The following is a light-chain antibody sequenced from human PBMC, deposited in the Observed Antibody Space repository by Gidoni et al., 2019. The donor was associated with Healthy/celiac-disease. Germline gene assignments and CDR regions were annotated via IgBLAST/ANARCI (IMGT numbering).Light chain of an antibody. CDR3: MQALQTPLYT. V-gene: IGKV2-28*01. CDR1: QSLLHSNGYNY. CDR2: LGS. Sequence: DIVLTQSPLSLPVTPGEPASISCRSSQSLLHSNGYNYLDWYLQKPGQSPQLLIYLGSNRASGVPDRFSSSGSGTDFTLKISRVEAEDVGVYYCMQALQTPLYTFGQXTKLEIK. J-gene: IGKJ2*01.